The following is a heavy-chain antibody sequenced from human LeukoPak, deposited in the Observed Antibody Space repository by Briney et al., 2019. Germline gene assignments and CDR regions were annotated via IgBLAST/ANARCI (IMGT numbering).Heavy chain of an antibody. V-gene: IGHV1-46*01. Sequence: ASVKVSCKASAYTFISYYMHWVRQAPGQGLEWMGIINPSGGSTTYAQKFQGRVTMTRDTSTSTVYMELSSLRSEDTAVYYCARCLRGGDFVAQDAFDMWGQGTMVTVSS. CDR2: INPSGGST. J-gene: IGHJ3*02. CDR1: AYTFISYY. CDR3: ARCLRGGDFVAQDAFDM. D-gene: IGHD2-21*02.